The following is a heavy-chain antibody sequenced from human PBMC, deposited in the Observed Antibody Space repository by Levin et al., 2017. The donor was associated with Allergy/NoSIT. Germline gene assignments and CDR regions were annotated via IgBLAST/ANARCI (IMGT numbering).Heavy chain of an antibody. CDR1: GFTFSSYA. CDR3: ARGEKWLHGPFDY. CDR2: ISSNGGST. J-gene: IGHJ4*02. V-gene: IGHV3-64*01. Sequence: GGSLRLSCAASGFTFSSYAMHWVRQAPGKGLEYVSAISSNGGSTYYANSVKGRFTISRDNSKNTLYLQMGSLRAEDMAVYYCARGEKWLHGPFDYWGQGTLVTVSS. D-gene: IGHD5-12*01.